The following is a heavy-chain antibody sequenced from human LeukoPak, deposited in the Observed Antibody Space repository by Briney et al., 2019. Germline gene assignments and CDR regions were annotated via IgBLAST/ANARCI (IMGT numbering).Heavy chain of an antibody. CDR3: ARRTLAAAGDAFDI. Sequence: GGSLRLSCAASGFIFNTYPMNWVRQAPGKGLEWVSYISSSSSSIYYADSVKGRFTISRDNAKNSLYLQMNSLRAEDTAVYYCARRTLAAAGDAFDIWGQGTMVTVSS. V-gene: IGHV3-48*01. J-gene: IGHJ3*02. D-gene: IGHD6-13*01. CDR2: ISSSSSSI. CDR1: GFIFNTYP.